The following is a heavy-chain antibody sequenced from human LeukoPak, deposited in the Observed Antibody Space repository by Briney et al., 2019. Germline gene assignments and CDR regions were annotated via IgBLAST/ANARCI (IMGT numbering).Heavy chain of an antibody. D-gene: IGHD2-2*01. J-gene: IGHJ4*02. Sequence: GGSLRLSCAASGFIFSSYWMHWVRQAPGKGLVWVSRINSDGSSTSYADSVKGRFTISRNNAKNTLYLQMNSLRAEDTAVYYCARRVVVPAAPYYFDYWGQGALVTVSS. V-gene: IGHV3-74*01. CDR3: ARRVVVPAAPYYFDY. CDR1: GFIFSSYW. CDR2: INSDGSST.